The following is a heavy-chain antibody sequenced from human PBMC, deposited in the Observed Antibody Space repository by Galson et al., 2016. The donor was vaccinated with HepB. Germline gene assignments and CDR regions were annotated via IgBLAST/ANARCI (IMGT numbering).Heavy chain of an antibody. CDR3: AAVSVTGLEYFHH. V-gene: IGHV1-46*01. D-gene: IGHD6-19*01. Sequence: SVKVSCKASAYTFTNYYIHWVRQAPGQGLAWVGIINPSGGHTTYAQRFRGRVTMTRDTSTSTVYMELTSLSSEDTAVYYCAAVSVTGLEYFHHWGQGTRVIVAS. CDR2: INPSGGHT. CDR1: AYTFTNYY. J-gene: IGHJ1*01.